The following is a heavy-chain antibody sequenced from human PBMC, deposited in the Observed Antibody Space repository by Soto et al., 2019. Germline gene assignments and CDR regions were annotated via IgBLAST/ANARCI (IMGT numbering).Heavy chain of an antibody. D-gene: IGHD3-22*01. J-gene: IGHJ4*02. CDR2: IIPICGTS. CDR1: GGTFSSYA. CDR3: ASHYDRSGYYYRGLDY. Sequence: QVQLVQSGAEVKKPGSSVKVSCKASGGTFSSYAISWVRQAPGQGLEWMGGIIPICGTSDYAQKFQGRVTITADEATSTAYMELSSLRSEDTAVYYYASHYDRSGYYYRGLDYWGQGTLVTVSS. V-gene: IGHV1-69*12.